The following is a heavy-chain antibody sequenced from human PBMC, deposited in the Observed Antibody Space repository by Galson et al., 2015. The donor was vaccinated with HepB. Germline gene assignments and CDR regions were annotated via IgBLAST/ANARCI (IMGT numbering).Heavy chain of an antibody. CDR2: ISYDGSNK. CDR3: ARDWGRFLEWLLYVDY. D-gene: IGHD3-3*01. J-gene: IGHJ4*02. V-gene: IGHV3-30-3*01. CDR1: GFTFSSYA. Sequence: SLRLSCAASGFTFSSYAMHWVRQAPGKGLEWVAVISYDGSNKYYADSVKGRFTISRDNSKNTLYLQMNSLRAEDTAVYYCARDWGRFLEWLLYVDYWGQGTLVTVSS.